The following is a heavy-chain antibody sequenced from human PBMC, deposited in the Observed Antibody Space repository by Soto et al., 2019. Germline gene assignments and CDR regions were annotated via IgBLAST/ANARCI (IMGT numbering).Heavy chain of an antibody. CDR1: GGSITNEDYY. D-gene: IGHD5-12*01. CDR3: ARASGGSLYFFDY. Sequence: KPSETLSLTCTVSGGSITNEDYYWSWIRQPPGKGLEWVGYIYWTGSTYYNPSLKGRVTISLDTSNNQFSLNLSSVTAADTAVFYCARASGGSLYFFDYWGQGALVTVSS. J-gene: IGHJ4*02. CDR2: IYWTGST. V-gene: IGHV4-30-4*01.